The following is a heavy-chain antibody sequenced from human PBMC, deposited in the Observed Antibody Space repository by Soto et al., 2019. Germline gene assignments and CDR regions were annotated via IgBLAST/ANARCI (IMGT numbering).Heavy chain of an antibody. Sequence: PSETLSLTCTVSGSSISSGGYYWSWIRQHPGKGLEWIGYIYYSGSTYYNPSLKSRVTISVDTSKNQFSLKLSSVTAADTAVYYCARDVTYYYDSSGSRSHFDIWGQGTMVTVSS. CDR2: IYYSGST. J-gene: IGHJ3*02. D-gene: IGHD3-22*01. V-gene: IGHV4-31*02. CDR1: GSSISSGGYY. CDR3: ARDVTYYYDSSGSRSHFDI.